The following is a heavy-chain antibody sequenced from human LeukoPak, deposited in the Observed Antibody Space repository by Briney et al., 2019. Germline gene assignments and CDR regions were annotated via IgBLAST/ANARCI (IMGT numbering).Heavy chain of an antibody. CDR3: ASHYSSGSYRYTGSFDS. D-gene: IGHD3-16*02. CDR2: INHSGTT. Sequence: PSETLSLSCAVYGGSFIDYYWSWIRQPPGKGLEWIGEINHSGTTNYSPSLNSRVSISVDTSKNQFSLKLNSVTAADAAMYYCASHYSSGSYRYTGSFDSWGQGMLVSVSS. CDR1: GGSFIDYY. J-gene: IGHJ4*02. V-gene: IGHV4-34*01.